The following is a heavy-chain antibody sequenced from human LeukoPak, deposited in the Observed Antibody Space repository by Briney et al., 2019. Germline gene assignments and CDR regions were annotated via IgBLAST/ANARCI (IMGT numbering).Heavy chain of an antibody. CDR2: IYHSGST. CDR3: ARAPYYDILTGHYYFDY. CDR1: GGSISSGGYS. J-gene: IGHJ4*02. D-gene: IGHD3-9*01. Sequence: SQTLSLTCAVSGGSISSGGYSWSWIRQPPGKGLEWIGYIYHSGSTYYNPSLKSRVTISVDRSKNQFSLKLSSVTAADTAVYYCARAPYYDILTGHYYFDYWGQGTLVTVSS. V-gene: IGHV4-30-2*01.